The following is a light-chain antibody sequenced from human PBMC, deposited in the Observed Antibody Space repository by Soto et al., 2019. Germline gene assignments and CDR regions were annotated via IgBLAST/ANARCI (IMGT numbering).Light chain of an antibody. V-gene: IGKV1-39*01. J-gene: IGKJ1*01. Sequence: DIQMTQSTSSLSASVGDRVTITCRASQRITTYLNWYQQKPGKAPNLLITATSTLQSGVPSRFSGSGSGTDFTLTISSLQPEDFATYYCQQSYSTLWTFGQGTKVDIK. CDR3: QQSYSTLWT. CDR2: ATS. CDR1: QRITTY.